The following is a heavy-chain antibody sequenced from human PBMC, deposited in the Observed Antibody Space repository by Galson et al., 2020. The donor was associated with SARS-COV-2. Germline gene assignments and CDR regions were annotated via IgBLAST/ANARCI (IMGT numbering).Heavy chain of an antibody. CDR2: VSNSGTT. J-gene: IGHJ4*02. Sequence: ETSETLSLTCTVSGDSMRSFYWSWFRQPPGRGLEWIGHVSNSGTTNYRPSLISRVTISVDTSKIEFSLKLNSVTAADTAFYYCATWRGYGYGLDYWGQGTLVTVSS. CDR1: GDSMRSFY. CDR3: ATWRGYGYGLDY. D-gene: IGHD5-18*01. V-gene: IGHV4-59*08.